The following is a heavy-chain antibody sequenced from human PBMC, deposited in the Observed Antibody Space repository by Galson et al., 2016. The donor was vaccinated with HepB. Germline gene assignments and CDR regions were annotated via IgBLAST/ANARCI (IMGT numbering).Heavy chain of an antibody. CDR3: AKEAAPTVKSGSDVDY. D-gene: IGHD2-21*01. J-gene: IGHJ4*02. CDR2: ISYDGINK. Sequence: SLRLSCAASGFTFRNYGMHWVRQVPGKGLEWVAVISYDGINKYFADSVRGRFNISRDNSKNTLYLQMHSPRAEDTAVYYCAKEAAPTVKSGSDVDYWGQGTLVTVSS. V-gene: IGHV3-30*18. CDR1: GFTFRNYG.